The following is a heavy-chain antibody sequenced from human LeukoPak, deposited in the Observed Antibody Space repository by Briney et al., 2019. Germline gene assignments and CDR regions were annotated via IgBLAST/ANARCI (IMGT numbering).Heavy chain of an antibody. J-gene: IGHJ6*02. Sequence: ASVKVSCKASGYTFTSYGISWVRQAPGQGLEWMGWISACNGNTNYAQKVQGRVTMTTDTSTGTAYMELRSLRSDDTAVYYCAREETHHVYYGMDVWGQGTMVTVSS. CDR2: ISACNGNT. D-gene: IGHD1-14*01. V-gene: IGHV1-18*01. CDR1: GYTFTSYG. CDR3: AREETHHVYYGMDV.